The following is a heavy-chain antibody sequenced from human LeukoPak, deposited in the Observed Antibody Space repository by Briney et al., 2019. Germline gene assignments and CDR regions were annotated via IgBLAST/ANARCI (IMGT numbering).Heavy chain of an antibody. J-gene: IGHJ4*02. Sequence: GASVKVSCKASGYTFTSYDINWVRQATGQGLEWMGWMNPNSGNTGYAQKFQGRVTMTRNTSISTAYMELSSLRSEDTAVYYCARARSSSWQYFDYWGQGTLVTVSS. CDR2: MNPNSGNT. CDR3: ARARSSSWQYFDY. D-gene: IGHD6-13*01. V-gene: IGHV1-8*01. CDR1: GYTFTSYD.